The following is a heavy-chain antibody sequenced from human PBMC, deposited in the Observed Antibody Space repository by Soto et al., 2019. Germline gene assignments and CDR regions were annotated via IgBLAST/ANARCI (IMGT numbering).Heavy chain of an antibody. CDR1: GASISTNNW. J-gene: IGHJ4*02. Sequence: TLSLTCAVSGASISTNNWWSWVRQPPGKGLEWIGEVYHSGSTNCNPSLKSRVTISIDKSKNQFSLRLTSMTAADAAVYYCAVPGAGDFDYWSQGTLVTVSS. CDR2: VYHSGST. V-gene: IGHV4-4*02. CDR3: AVPGAGDFDY. D-gene: IGHD6-13*01.